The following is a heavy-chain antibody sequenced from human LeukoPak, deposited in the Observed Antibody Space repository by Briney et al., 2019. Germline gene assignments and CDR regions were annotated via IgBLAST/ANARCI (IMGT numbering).Heavy chain of an antibody. CDR1: GFTFSSYW. CDR2: INQDGSHK. D-gene: IGHD1-26*01. J-gene: IGHJ4*02. Sequence: GGSLRLSCAASGFTFSSYWMAWVRQAPGKGLEWVANINQDGSHKYYVDSVKGRFTISRDNSKNTLYLQMNSLRVEDTAVYYCAKDGGPSSSGSQFFNYWGQGALVTVSS. CDR3: AKDGGPSSSGSQFFNY. V-gene: IGHV3-7*03.